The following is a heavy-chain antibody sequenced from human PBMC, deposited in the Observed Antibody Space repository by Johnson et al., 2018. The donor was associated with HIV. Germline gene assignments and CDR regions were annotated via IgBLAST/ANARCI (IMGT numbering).Heavy chain of an antibody. CDR3: AKDHNYGSYLLAFDI. V-gene: IGHV3-9*01. J-gene: IGHJ3*02. Sequence: VQLVESGGGLVQPGRSLRLSCAASGFTFDHYAMHWVRQGPGKGLEWVAGIGWDCFTIGYVDSVKGRFTISRDDATNSLYLQMHSLRTEDTALYYCAKDHNYGSYLLAFDIWGQGTMVTVSS. CDR1: GFTFDHYA. D-gene: IGHD3-10*01. CDR2: IGWDCFTI.